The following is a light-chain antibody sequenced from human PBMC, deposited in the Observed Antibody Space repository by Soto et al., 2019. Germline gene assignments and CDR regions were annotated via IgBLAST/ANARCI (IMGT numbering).Light chain of an antibody. CDR1: QSVSNN. Sequence: EIVMTQSPATLSVSPGERATLSCRASQSVSNNLAWYQQKPGQTPRLLIYGASTRATGIPVRFSGSGSGTEFTLTNSSLQSEDFAVYYCQQYNNWPPVTFGQGTKLDIK. CDR2: GAS. V-gene: IGKV3-15*01. J-gene: IGKJ2*01. CDR3: QQYNNWPPVT.